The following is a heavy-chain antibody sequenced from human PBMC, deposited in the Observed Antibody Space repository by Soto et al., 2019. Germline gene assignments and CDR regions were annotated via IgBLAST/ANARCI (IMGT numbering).Heavy chain of an antibody. J-gene: IGHJ3*02. CDR3: ARQGFYHAFDI. Sequence: QLQLQESGPGLVKPSETLSLTYTVSGGSIGSSNYYWGWIRQPPGKGLEWIGSIYYSGSTNYNPSLKSRVTISVDTSKNQFSLNLSSVTAADTAVYYCARQGFYHAFDIWGQGTMVTVSS. CDR2: IYYSGST. D-gene: IGHD3-3*01. V-gene: IGHV4-39*01. CDR1: GGSIGSSNYY.